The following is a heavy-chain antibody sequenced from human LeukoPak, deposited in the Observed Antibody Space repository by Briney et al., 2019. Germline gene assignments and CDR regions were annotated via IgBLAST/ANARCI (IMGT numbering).Heavy chain of an antibody. CDR3: AKDLQRRGYSSSAFFDY. D-gene: IGHD6-13*01. CDR1: GLTVSGNY. V-gene: IGHV3-53*01. CDR2: IYSDGTT. Sequence: GGSLRLSCAASGLTVSGNYMSWVRQAPGKGLEWVSLIYSDGTTYYADSVKGRFTISRDNSKNTLYLQMNTLTAEDTAVYYCAKDLQRRGYSSSAFFDYWGQGTLVTVSS. J-gene: IGHJ4*02.